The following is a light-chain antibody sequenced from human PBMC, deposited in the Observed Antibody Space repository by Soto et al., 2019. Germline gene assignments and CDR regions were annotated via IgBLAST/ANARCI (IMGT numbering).Light chain of an antibody. V-gene: IGKV3-15*01. Sequence: IGVSQSPATLSVKQGDRATLSCRAGQPLNNNVAWYQHKPGQAPRLLIYGTSTRATGISARFSGGGSGTEFTLTISSLQSEDFAVYYCQQYNNWPRITFGQGTLLEVK. CDR2: GTS. CDR3: QQYNNWPRIT. CDR1: QPLNNN. J-gene: IGKJ5*01.